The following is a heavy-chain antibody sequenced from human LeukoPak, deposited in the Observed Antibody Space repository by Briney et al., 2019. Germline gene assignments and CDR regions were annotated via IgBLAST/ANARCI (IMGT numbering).Heavy chain of an antibody. CDR1: GGSISSSNW. Sequence: PSETLSLTCAVSGGSISSSNWWSWVRQPPGKGLEWIGEIYHSGSTNYNPSLKSRVTISVDKSKNQFSLKLSSVTAADMAVYYCAVGGVYLRGGAEAFDIWGQGTMVTVSS. D-gene: IGHD3-10*01. CDR2: IYHSGST. J-gene: IGHJ3*02. V-gene: IGHV4-4*02. CDR3: AVGGVYLRGGAEAFDI.